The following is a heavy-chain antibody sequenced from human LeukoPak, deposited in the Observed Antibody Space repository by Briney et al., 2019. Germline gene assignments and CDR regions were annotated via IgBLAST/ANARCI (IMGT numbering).Heavy chain of an antibody. CDR2: IWYDGSHK. CDR1: GFTFSSYG. J-gene: IGHJ6*02. V-gene: IGHV3-33*06. CDR3: AKDFPHYYEVPHGMDV. Sequence: GGSLRLSCAASGFTFSSYGMYWVRQAPGKGLDWVAVIWYDGSHKSYANSVKGRFTISRDNPKNILYLQMNSLRADDTAVYYCAKDFPHYYEVPHGMDVWGQGTTVTV. D-gene: IGHD3-22*01.